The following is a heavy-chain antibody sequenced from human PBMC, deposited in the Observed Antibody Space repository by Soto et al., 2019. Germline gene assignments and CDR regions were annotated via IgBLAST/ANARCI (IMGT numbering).Heavy chain of an antibody. CDR3: ARDAYSDAAEYFQQ. D-gene: IGHD4-17*01. Sequence: EVHLVESGGGLVQPGGSLRLSCAASGFIFSRYWMHWVRQAPGKGLVWVSRINSDGSSTSHADSVKGRFTISRDNAKSTLYLQMNSLTAEDTAVYYCARDAYSDAAEYFQQWGQGTLVTVSS. CDR1: GFIFSRYW. J-gene: IGHJ1*01. CDR2: INSDGSST. V-gene: IGHV3-74*01.